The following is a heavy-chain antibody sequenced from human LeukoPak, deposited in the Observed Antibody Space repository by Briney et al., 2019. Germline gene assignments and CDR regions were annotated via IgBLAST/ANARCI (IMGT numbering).Heavy chain of an antibody. D-gene: IGHD3-3*02. CDR2: IYYSGNI. V-gene: IGHV4-39*01. Sequence: SETLSLTCTVSGGTISSSSYYWGWIRQPPGKGLEWIGSIYYSGNIYYNPSLKSRVTIFVDTSKNQFSLKLSSVTAADTAVYYCARGGDSKHLVNWGQGTLVTVSS. CDR1: GGTISSSSYY. CDR3: ARGGDSKHLVN. J-gene: IGHJ4*02.